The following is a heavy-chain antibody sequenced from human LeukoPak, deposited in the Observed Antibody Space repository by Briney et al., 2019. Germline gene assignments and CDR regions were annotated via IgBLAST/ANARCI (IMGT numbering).Heavy chain of an antibody. D-gene: IGHD3-22*01. CDR2: ISYDGSNK. CDR3: ARDKSRRNYYDSSGYSYPPYFDY. Sequence: GRSLSLSWAASGFPFSSYAMHWVRQAPGKGLEWVAVISYDGSNKYYADSVKGRFTISRDNSNNTLYLQMNSLRAEDTAVYYCARDKSRRNYYDSSGYSYPPYFDYWGQGTLVTVSS. CDR1: GFPFSSYA. V-gene: IGHV3-30-3*01. J-gene: IGHJ4*02.